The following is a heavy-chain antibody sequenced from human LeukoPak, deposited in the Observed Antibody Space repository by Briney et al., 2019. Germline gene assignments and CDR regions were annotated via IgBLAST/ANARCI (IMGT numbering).Heavy chain of an antibody. CDR3: ARVAGYCTTARCFAFYFDF. D-gene: IGHD2-2*01. Sequence: GGSLRLSCAASGFPFSGYTMSWVRQAPWRGLEWVSSISSSDNYIYYVDSVQGRFTISRDNAKDSLYLEMNNLRAEDAAVYYCARVAGYCTTARCFAFYFDFWGQGALVTVSS. CDR1: GFPFSGYT. CDR2: ISSSDNYI. J-gene: IGHJ4*02. V-gene: IGHV3-21*01.